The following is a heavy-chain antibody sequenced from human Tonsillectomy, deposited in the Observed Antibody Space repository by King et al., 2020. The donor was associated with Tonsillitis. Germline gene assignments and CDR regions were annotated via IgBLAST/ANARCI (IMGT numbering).Heavy chain of an antibody. CDR3: ARYRLYCSSTSCYNFDC. V-gene: IGHV1-46*01. J-gene: IGHJ4*02. Sequence: VQLVESGAEVKTPGASVNVSCKASGYTFTNYYMHWVRQAPGQGLEWMGIINPSGGSTSYAQKFQGRVTMTRDTSTSTVYMELSSLRSEDTAVYYCARYRLYCSSTSCYNFDCWGQGTLVTVSS. D-gene: IGHD2-2*01. CDR1: GYTFTNYY. CDR2: INPSGGST.